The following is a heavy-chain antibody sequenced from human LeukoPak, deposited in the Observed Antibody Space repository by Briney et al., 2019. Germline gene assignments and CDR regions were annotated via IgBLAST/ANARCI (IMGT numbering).Heavy chain of an antibody. J-gene: IGHJ4*02. D-gene: IGHD5-18*01. CDR1: GGSISSGSYY. V-gene: IGHV4-61*01. CDR3: ARGGYTYALDY. Sequence: SQTLSLTCTVSGGSISSGSYYWSWIRQSPGKGLDWIGYIYYSGSTDYNPSLKSRVTISVDTSKNQFSLKLSSVTAADTAVYYCARGGYTYALDYWGQGTLVTVSS. CDR2: IYYSGST.